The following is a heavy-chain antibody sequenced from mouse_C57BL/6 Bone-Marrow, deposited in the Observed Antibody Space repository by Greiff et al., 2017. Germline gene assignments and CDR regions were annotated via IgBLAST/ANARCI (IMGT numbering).Heavy chain of an antibody. V-gene: IGHV1-62-2*01. CDR1: GYTFTEYT. Sequence: VQLVESGAELVKPGASVKLSCKASGYTFTEYTIHWVKQRSGQGLEWIGWFYPGSGSIKYNEKFKDKATLNADKSSSTVYMELSRLTSEDSAVYFCARHGTTVVARYWYFDVWGTGTTVTVSS. D-gene: IGHD1-1*01. CDR3: ARHGTTVVARYWYFDV. CDR2: FYPGSGSI. J-gene: IGHJ1*03.